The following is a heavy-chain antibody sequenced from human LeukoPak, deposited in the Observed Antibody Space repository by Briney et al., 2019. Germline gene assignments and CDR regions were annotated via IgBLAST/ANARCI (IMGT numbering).Heavy chain of an antibody. D-gene: IGHD3-10*01. J-gene: IGHJ4*02. CDR1: GYTFTSYG. CDR3: ARDYYGSGTRIFDY. CDR2: ISAYNGNT. Sequence: SVKLSCKASGYTFTSYGISWVRHAPGQGLECMGWISAYNGNTNYAQKLQGRVTMTTDTSTSTAYMELRRQRAQDTATSYCARDYYGSGTRIFDYWGQGTLVTVSP. V-gene: IGHV1-18*01.